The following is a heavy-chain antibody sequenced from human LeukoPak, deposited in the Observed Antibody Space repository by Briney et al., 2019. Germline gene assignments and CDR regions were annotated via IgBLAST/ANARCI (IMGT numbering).Heavy chain of an antibody. Sequence: SETLSLTCTVSGGSISSYYWSWIRQPPGKGLEWIGYIYYSGSTNYNPSLKSRATISVDTSKDQFSLKLSSVTAADTAVYYCARGVYIAAAQYGYWGQGTLVTVSS. J-gene: IGHJ4*02. CDR2: IYYSGST. CDR1: GGSISSYY. V-gene: IGHV4-59*01. D-gene: IGHD6-13*01. CDR3: ARGVYIAAAQYGY.